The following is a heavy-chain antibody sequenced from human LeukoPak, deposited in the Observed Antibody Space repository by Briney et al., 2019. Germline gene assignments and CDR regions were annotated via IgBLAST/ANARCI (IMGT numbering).Heavy chain of an antibody. CDR3: ARQFLVRGVMGWFDP. CDR2: ISSSSSYI. CDR1: GFTFSSYS. J-gene: IGHJ5*02. D-gene: IGHD3-10*01. V-gene: IGHV3-21*01. Sequence: GGSLRLSCAASGFTFSSYSMNWVRQAPGKGLEWVSSISSSSSYIYYADSVKGRFTISRDNAKNSLYLQMNSLRAEDTAVYYCARQFLVRGVMGWFDPWGQGTLVTVSS.